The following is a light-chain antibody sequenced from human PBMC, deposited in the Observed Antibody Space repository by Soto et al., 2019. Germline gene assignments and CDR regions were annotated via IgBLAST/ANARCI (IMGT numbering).Light chain of an antibody. CDR2: EVT. Sequence: QSVLTQPASVSGSPGQSITISCTGTSSDVGGYNYVYWYQQHPGKAPKLMIYEVTNRPSGVSNRFSGSKSGNTASLTISGLQAEDEADYYCNSYTSISTFVLFGGGTKLTVL. CDR3: NSYTSISTFVL. CDR1: SSDVGGYNY. V-gene: IGLV2-14*01. J-gene: IGLJ2*01.